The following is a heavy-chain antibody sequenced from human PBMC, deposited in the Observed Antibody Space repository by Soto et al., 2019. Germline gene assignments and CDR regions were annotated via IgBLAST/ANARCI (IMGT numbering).Heavy chain of an antibody. J-gene: IGHJ6*03. CDR3: TTLNYCVDV. Sequence: EVQLVESGGGLVKPGGSLRLSCAASGFSFSNAWMSWVRQLPGKGLEWVGHINSKTDGGTAEYAAPVKGRFTISRDDSKDTLYLQMNSLRTGDTAMFYCTTLNYCVDVWGQGTTVTVSS. CDR2: INSKTDGGTA. CDR1: GFSFSNAW. V-gene: IGHV3-15*01.